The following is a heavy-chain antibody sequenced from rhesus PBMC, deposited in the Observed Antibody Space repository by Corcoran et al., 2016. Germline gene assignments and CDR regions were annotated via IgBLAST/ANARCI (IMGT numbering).Heavy chain of an antibody. V-gene: IGHV4S6*01. J-gene: IGHJ5-1*01. CDR3: ARDESNRFDV. Sequence: QGQLQESGPGLVKPSETLPLTCAVSGASISSHYWSWIRQPPGKGLEWIGYISGGRGSTKYNPALKGRVTISRDTSKKQISLKRTSVTAADTAVYYCARDESNRFDVWGAGVLVTVSS. CDR2: ISGGRGST. CDR1: GASISSHY.